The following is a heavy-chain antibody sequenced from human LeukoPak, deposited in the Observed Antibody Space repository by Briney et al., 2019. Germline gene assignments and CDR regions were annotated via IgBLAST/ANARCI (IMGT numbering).Heavy chain of an antibody. CDR1: GYSFTTSL. CDR3: VTTMLWGLSIIYFDS. V-gene: IGHV5-51*01. CDR2: VSPGDSDT. D-gene: IGHD3-10*01. Sequence: GESLKISCKASGYSFTTSLIGWVRQMPGKGLEWVGVVSPGDSDTRYSPSFQGQVTISADKSISTAYLQWSSLKASDTAVYYCVTTMLWGLSIIYFDSWGQGTLVTVSS. J-gene: IGHJ4*02.